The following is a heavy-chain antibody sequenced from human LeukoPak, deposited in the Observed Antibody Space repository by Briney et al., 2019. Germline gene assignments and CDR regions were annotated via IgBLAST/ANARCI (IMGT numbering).Heavy chain of an antibody. CDR2: ISAYNGNT. CDR1: GYTLTSYG. Sequence: ASVKVSCKASGYTLTSYGISWVRQAPGQGLEWMGWISAYNGNTNYAQKLQGRVTMTTDTSTSTAYMELRSLRSDDTAVYYCARDLIPAYCSSTSCQGWFDPWGQGTLVTVSS. V-gene: IGHV1-18*01. J-gene: IGHJ5*02. D-gene: IGHD2-2*01. CDR3: ARDLIPAYCSSTSCQGWFDP.